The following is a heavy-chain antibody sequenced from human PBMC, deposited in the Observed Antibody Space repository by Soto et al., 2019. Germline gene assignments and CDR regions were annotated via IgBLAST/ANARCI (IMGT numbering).Heavy chain of an antibody. CDR3: AKDLDGSGWSFDQ. J-gene: IGHJ4*02. V-gene: IGHV3-23*01. CDR2: LISSGESP. Sequence: SGGPLRLSCSASGFTFSTQAMAWVRQAPGKGQEWVSALISSGESPDYAAFVKGRFTLSRDXSKNTLYLQMNSLRADDTAVYYCAKDLDGSGWSFDQWGQGTVVTVS. D-gene: IGHD6-19*01. CDR1: GFTFSTQA.